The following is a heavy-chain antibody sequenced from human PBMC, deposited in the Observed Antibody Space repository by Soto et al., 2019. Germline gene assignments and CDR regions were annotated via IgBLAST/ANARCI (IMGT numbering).Heavy chain of an antibody. CDR1: GGTFSSYA. V-gene: IGHV1-69*13. D-gene: IGHD2-2*01. CDR2: IIPIFRTA. CDR3: ARDPTPSIVVVPATIEYGMDV. Sequence: SVKVSCKASGGTFSSYAISWVRQAPGQGLEWMGGIIPIFRTANYAQKFHGRVTITADESTSTAYMELSSLRSEDTAVYYCARDPTPSIVVVPATIEYGMDVWGQGTTVTVSS. J-gene: IGHJ6*02.